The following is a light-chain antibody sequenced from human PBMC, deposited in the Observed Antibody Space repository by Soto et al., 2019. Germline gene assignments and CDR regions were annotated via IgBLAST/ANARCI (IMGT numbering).Light chain of an antibody. Sequence: QSVLTQPPSASGSPGQSVTISCTGTSSDVGGYNYVSWYQQHPGKAPKLMIYEVSQRPSGVPDRFSGSKSGNTASLTVSGLQDEDEADYYCSSYAGSNKGVFGGGPKLTVL. CDR1: SSDVGGYNY. V-gene: IGLV2-8*01. CDR3: SSYAGSNKGV. CDR2: EVS. J-gene: IGLJ3*02.